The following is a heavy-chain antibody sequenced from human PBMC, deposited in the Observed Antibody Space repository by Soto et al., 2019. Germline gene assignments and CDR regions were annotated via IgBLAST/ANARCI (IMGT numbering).Heavy chain of an antibody. D-gene: IGHD3-3*01. CDR2: MNPNSGNT. CDR3: ARGLLRRNWFDP. J-gene: IGHJ5*02. CDR1: GYTFTSYD. V-gene: IGHV1-8*01. Sequence: QVQLVQSGAEVKKPGASVKVSCKASGYTFTSYDINWVRQATGQGLEWMGWMNPNSGNTGYARKFQGRVAMTRNTSISTAYMELSSLRSEDTAVYYCARGLLRRNWFDPWGQGTLVTVSS.